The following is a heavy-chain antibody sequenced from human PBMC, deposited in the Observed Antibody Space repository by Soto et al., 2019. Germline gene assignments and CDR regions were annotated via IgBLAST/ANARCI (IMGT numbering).Heavy chain of an antibody. V-gene: IGHV1-69*13. CDR3: ARVSLYDFWSGSHYYYGMEV. CDR2: VIPIFGTA. Sequence: SVKVSCKASGGTFSSYAISWVRQAPGQGLEWMGGVIPIFGTANYAQKFQGRVTITADESTSTAYMELSSLRSEDTAVYYCARVSLYDFWSGSHYYYGMEVWGQGTTVTVSS. J-gene: IGHJ6*02. D-gene: IGHD3-3*01. CDR1: GGTFSSYA.